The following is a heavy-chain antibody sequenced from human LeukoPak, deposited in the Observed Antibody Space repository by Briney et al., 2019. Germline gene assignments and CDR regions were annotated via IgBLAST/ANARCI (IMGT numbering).Heavy chain of an antibody. CDR3: ARATTVVTPGDY. V-gene: IGHV3-30*01. D-gene: IGHD4-23*01. Sequence: PGGSLRLSCAASGFTFSSYAMHWVRQAPGKGLEWVAVISYDGSNKYYADSVKGRFTLSRDNAKNTLYLQMDSLRAEDTALYYCARATTVVTPGDYWGQGTLVTVSS. J-gene: IGHJ4*02. CDR1: GFTFSSYA. CDR2: ISYDGSNK.